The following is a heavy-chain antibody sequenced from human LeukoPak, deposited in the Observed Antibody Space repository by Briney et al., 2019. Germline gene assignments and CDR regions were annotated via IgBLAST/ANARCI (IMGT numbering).Heavy chain of an antibody. CDR2: MSRSGDVI. CDR1: GFTFSDYN. CDR3: ARDVYYGSGSPRLDY. J-gene: IGHJ4*02. V-gene: IGHV3-48*01. Sequence: GGSLRLSCAASGFTFSDYNMNWVRQVPGKGLESVSYMSRSGDVIYYADSVKGRFTISRDNAKNSLYLQMNSLRAEDTAVYYCARDVYYGSGSPRLDYWGQGTLVTVSS. D-gene: IGHD3-10*01.